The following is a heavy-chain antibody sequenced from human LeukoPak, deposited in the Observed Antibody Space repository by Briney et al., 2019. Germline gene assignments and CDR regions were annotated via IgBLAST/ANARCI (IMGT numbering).Heavy chain of an antibody. D-gene: IGHD3-10*01. V-gene: IGHV6-1*01. CDR1: GASVSSNSAA. J-gene: IGHJ6*02. CDR3: ARSFYGSGSYYSWAFALHYYYGMDV. Sequence: SQTLSLTCAISGASVSSNSAAWNWIRQSPSRGLEWLGRTYYRSEWYNDSDVSVKSRITVNPDTSKNQFSLQLNSVTPEDTAVYYCARSFYGSGSYYSWAFALHYYYGMDVWGQGTTVTVSS. CDR2: TYYRSEWYN.